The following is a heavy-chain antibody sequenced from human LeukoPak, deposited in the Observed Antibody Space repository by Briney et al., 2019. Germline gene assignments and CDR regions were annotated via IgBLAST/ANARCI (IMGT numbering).Heavy chain of an antibody. CDR1: GFTFSSYS. Sequence: GGSLRLSCAASGFTFSSYSMIWVRQAPGKGLEWVSSISSSSSYIYYADSVKGRFTISRDNAKNSLYLQMNSLRAEDTAVYYCARDWRYCTNGVCYKAHAFDIWGQGTMVTVSS. D-gene: IGHD2-8*01. V-gene: IGHV3-21*01. CDR3: ARDWRYCTNGVCYKAHAFDI. J-gene: IGHJ3*02. CDR2: ISSSSSYI.